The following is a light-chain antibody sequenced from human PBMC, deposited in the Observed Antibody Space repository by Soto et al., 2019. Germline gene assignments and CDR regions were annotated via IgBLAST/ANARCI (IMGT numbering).Light chain of an antibody. CDR2: GAS. CDR3: QKYNNWPRT. J-gene: IGKJ1*01. CDR1: QSVSSN. Sequence: VMTQSPATLSLSPGDSATLSCRASQSVSSNLAWYQQKTGQAPRILIYGASTRATGIPARLSGSGSGTELNLTISRLQSEDFAVYYCQKYNNWPRTFGQGTKVDIK. V-gene: IGKV3-15*01.